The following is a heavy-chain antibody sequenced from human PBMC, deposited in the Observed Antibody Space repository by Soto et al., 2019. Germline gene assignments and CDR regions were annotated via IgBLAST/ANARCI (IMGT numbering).Heavy chain of an antibody. V-gene: IGHV4-59*01. CDR3: ARTYGSGSFDFDY. CDR2: IYYSGST. D-gene: IGHD3-10*01. Sequence: ASETLSLTCTVSGGSISSYYSSWIRQPPGKGLEWIGYIYYSGSTNYNPSLKSRVTISVDTSKNQFSLKLSSVTAADTAVYYCARTYGSGSFDFDYWGQGTLVTVSS. J-gene: IGHJ4*02. CDR1: GGSISSYY.